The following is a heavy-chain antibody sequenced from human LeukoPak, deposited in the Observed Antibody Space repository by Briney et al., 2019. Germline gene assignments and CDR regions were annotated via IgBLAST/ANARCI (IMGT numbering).Heavy chain of an antibody. CDR3: ARDRTYYYGSGKEGDWFDP. Sequence: PSETLSLTCTVSGGSISSGSYYWSWIRQPPGKGLEWIGYIYYSGSTNYNPSLKSRVTISVETSKNPFSLKLSSVTAADTAVYYCARDRTYYYGSGKEGDWFDPWGQGTLVTVSS. D-gene: IGHD3-10*01. J-gene: IGHJ5*02. V-gene: IGHV4-61*01. CDR1: GGSISSGSYY. CDR2: IYYSGST.